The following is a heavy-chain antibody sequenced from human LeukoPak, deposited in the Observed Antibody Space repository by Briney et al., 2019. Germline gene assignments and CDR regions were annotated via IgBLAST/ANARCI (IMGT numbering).Heavy chain of an antibody. V-gene: IGHV4-61*01. CDR2: IYYSGST. Sequence: SETLSLTCTVSGGSVSSGSYYWSWIRQPPGKGLEWIGYIYYSGSTNYNPSLKSRVTISVDTSKNQVSLKLSSVTAADTAVYYCARNSYGGNPRFDYWGQGTLVTVSS. CDR3: ARNSYGGNPRFDY. D-gene: IGHD4-23*01. CDR1: GGSVSSGSYY. J-gene: IGHJ4*02.